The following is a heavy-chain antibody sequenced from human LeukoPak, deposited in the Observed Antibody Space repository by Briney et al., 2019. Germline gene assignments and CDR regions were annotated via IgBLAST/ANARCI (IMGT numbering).Heavy chain of an antibody. J-gene: IGHJ4*02. CDR1: GGTFSNYV. V-gene: IGHV1-69*06. CDR3: ARLFGDSVGH. Sequence: ASVKVSCKTSGGTFSNYVLSWVRQAPGQGLEWMGGIIPIFGTTNYAQKFQDRVTITAEKSTSTAYLELSSLRYEDTAVYYCARLFGDSVGHWGQGTLVTVSS. D-gene: IGHD4-17*01. CDR2: IIPIFGTT.